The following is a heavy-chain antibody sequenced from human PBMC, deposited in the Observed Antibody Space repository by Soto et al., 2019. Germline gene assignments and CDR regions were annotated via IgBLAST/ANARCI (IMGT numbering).Heavy chain of an antibody. CDR3: ARSMTTVTTDGAFDI. CDR2: IYPGDSDT. D-gene: IGHD4-4*01. Sequence: GESLKISCKGSGYTFTTYWIGWARQMPGKGLEWMGIIYPGDSDTRYSPSFQGQVTISADKSINTAYLQWSSLKASDTAMYYCARSMTTVTTDGAFDIWGQGTMVTVSS. J-gene: IGHJ3*02. V-gene: IGHV5-51*01. CDR1: GYTFTTYW.